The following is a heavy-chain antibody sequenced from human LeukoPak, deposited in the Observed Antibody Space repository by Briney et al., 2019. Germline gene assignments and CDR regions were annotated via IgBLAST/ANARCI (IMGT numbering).Heavy chain of an antibody. Sequence: SVKVSCKASGGTSSSYAISWVRQAPGQGLEWMGGIIPIFGTANYAQKFQGRVTITTDESTSTAYMELSSLRSEDTAVYYCARVIQLYTSCYTGAFDIWGQGTMVTVSS. J-gene: IGHJ3*02. D-gene: IGHD2-2*02. V-gene: IGHV1-69*05. CDR2: IIPIFGTA. CDR3: ARVIQLYTSCYTGAFDI. CDR1: GGTSSSYA.